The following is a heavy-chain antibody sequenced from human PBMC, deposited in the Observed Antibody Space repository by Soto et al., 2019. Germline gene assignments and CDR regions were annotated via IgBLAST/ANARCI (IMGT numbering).Heavy chain of an antibody. CDR3: AKHVDNWGAPYYFDS. D-gene: IGHD3-16*01. V-gene: IGHV4-39*01. J-gene: IGHJ4*02. CDR1: GASVRSSRFY. CDR2: IVSTGAM. Sequence: SETLSLTCSVSGASVRSSRFYWGWIRQTPGKGLEWIGSIVSTGAMHPNPSLRSRIDISLDSSQNKLSLDLFSVTAADTSVYYCAKHVDNWGAPYYFDSWGQGTQVTVSS.